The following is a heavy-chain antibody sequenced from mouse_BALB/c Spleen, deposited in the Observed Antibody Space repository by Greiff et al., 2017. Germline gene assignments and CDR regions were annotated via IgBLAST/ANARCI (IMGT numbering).Heavy chain of an antibody. Sequence: EVKLVESGGGLVQPGGSRKLSCAASGFTFSSFGMHWVRQAPEKGLEWVAYISSGSSTIYYADTVKGRFTISRDNPKNTLFLQMTSLRSEDTAMYYCARGIYYDYDGRFAYWGQGTLVTVSA. D-gene: IGHD2-4*01. V-gene: IGHV5-17*02. J-gene: IGHJ3*01. CDR3: ARGIYYDYDGRFAY. CDR1: GFTFSSFG. CDR2: ISSGSSTI.